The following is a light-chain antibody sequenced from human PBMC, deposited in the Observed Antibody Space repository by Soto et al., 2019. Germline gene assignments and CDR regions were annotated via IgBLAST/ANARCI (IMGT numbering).Light chain of an antibody. J-gene: IGKJ5*01. CDR1: QSVSSD. V-gene: IGKV3-11*01. CDR2: DAS. Sequence: EIVLTQSPATLAFSRGGRATLSCMASQSVSSDLAWYQQKPGQAPRLLIYDASNRATGIPARFSGSGSGTDFTLTIRSLEAEDFAVYYCQQRSNWPPISCGQGTRLEIK. CDR3: QQRSNWPPIS.